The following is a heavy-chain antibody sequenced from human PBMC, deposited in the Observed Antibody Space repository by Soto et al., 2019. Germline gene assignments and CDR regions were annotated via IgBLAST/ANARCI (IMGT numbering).Heavy chain of an antibody. CDR1: GFTFSSYG. Sequence: QVQLVESGGGVVQPGRSLRLSCAASGFTFSSYGMNWVRQAPGKGLEWVAVISYDGSNKYYADSVKGRFTISRDNSKNTLYLQRSSLRAEDTAVYYGAKERGPGGMDVWGQGTTVTVSS. J-gene: IGHJ6*02. V-gene: IGHV3-30*18. D-gene: IGHD3-10*01. CDR2: ISYDGSNK. CDR3: AKERGPGGMDV.